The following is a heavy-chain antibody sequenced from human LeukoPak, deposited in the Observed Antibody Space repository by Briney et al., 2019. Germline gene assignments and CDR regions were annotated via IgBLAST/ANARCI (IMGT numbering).Heavy chain of an antibody. CDR1: GGTFSSYA. Sequence: EASVKVSCKASGGTFSSYAISWVRQAPGQGLEWMGGIIPIFGTANYAQKFQGGVTITADESTSTAYMELSSLRSEDTAVYYCARDPGRGIAAAQWGQGTLVTVSS. CDR3: ARDPGRGIAAAQ. J-gene: IGHJ4*02. D-gene: IGHD6-13*01. CDR2: IIPIFGTA. V-gene: IGHV1-69*13.